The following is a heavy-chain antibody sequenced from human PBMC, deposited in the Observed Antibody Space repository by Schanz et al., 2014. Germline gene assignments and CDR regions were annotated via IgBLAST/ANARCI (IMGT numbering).Heavy chain of an antibody. CDR2: ISNHGLNT. CDR1: GFIFGDYA. CDR3: ATVETYNYDDISLYHLSFDP. V-gene: IGHV3-30*03. J-gene: IGHJ5*02. D-gene: IGHD3-16*01. Sequence: QVQLVESGGGVVQPGGSLRLSCAASGFIFGDYAIHWVRQAPGKGLEWVATISNHGLNTYFGDSVKGRFTISRDNSTNTVFLHMNSLKPEDMTIYSYATVETYNYDDISLYHLSFDPWGQGTLVTVSS.